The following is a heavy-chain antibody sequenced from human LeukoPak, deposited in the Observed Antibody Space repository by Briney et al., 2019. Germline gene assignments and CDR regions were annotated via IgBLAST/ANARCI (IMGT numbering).Heavy chain of an antibody. J-gene: IGHJ4*02. CDR2: MSSDGSNK. CDR3: AREMFTAPGTGDY. V-gene: IGHV3-30*04. D-gene: IGHD6-13*01. CDR1: EFTFSSYI. Sequence: GGSLRLSCAASEFTFSSYIMHWVRQAPGKGLEWVAVMSSDGSNKYYADSVKGRFTISRDNSKNTLYLQMNSLRAEDTAVYYCAREMFTAPGTGDYWGQGTLVTVSS.